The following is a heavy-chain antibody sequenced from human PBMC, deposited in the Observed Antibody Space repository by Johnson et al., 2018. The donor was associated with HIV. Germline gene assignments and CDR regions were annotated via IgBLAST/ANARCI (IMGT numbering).Heavy chain of an antibody. Sequence: QVQLVESGGGVVQPGGSLRLSCAASGFTFSSYGMHWVRQAPGKGLEWVAVIWYDGSNNYYADSVKGRFTISKDNSKNTLYLQMNSLRAGDTAVYYCSRLPTGYSRDGFDIWGQGTMVTVSS. CDR2: IWYDGSNN. V-gene: IGHV3-33*01. J-gene: IGHJ3*02. D-gene: IGHD5-18*01. CDR3: SRLPTGYSRDGFDI. CDR1: GFTFSSYG.